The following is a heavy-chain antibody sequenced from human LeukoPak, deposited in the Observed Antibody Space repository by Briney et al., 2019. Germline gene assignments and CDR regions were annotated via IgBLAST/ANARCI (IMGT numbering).Heavy chain of an antibody. J-gene: IGHJ4*02. D-gene: IGHD5-18*01. CDR1: GYRFTSYC. V-gene: IGHV5-51*01. Sequence: GESLQISFQGSGYRFTSYCIDWVRPMPGKGLGWMGIIYPGDSDTRYSPSFQGQVTISADKSISTAYLQWSSRKASDTAMYYCARLGGYSYGGLLDYWGQGTLVTVSS. CDR3: ARLGGYSYGGLLDY. CDR2: IYPGDSDT.